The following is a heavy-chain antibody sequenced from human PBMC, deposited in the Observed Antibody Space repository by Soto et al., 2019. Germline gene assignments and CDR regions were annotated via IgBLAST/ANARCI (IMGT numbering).Heavy chain of an antibody. CDR3: ARAYGGYADY. Sequence: PSETLSLTCTVSGGSISSYYWSWIRQPPGKGLEWIGYIYYSGSTNYNPSLKSRVTISVDTSKNQFSLKLSSVTAADTAVYYCARAYGGYADYWGLGALVTVSS. V-gene: IGHV4-59*01. J-gene: IGHJ4*02. CDR1: GGSISSYY. CDR2: IYYSGST. D-gene: IGHD5-12*01.